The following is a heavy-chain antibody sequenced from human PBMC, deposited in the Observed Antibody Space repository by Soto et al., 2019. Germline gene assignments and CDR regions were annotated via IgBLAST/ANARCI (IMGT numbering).Heavy chain of an antibody. CDR3: ARDQGIVGAVPPTPDYWYFDL. D-gene: IGHD1-26*01. CDR2: MSSSGSSI. CDR1: VLTFSSYE. J-gene: IGHJ2*01. Sequence: LRLSCAASVLTFSSYEMNWVRQAPGKGLEWVSYMSSSGSSIYYADSVKGRFTISRDNAKKSLYLQMNSLRAEDTAVYYCARDQGIVGAVPPTPDYWYFDLWGRGTLVTVSS. V-gene: IGHV3-48*03.